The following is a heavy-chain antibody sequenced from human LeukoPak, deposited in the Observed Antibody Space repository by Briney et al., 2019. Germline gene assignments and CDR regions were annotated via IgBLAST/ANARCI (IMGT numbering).Heavy chain of an antibody. D-gene: IGHD2-21*02. CDR1: GFTFTTYA. CDR2: ISATGGST. CDR3: AKRGDHFYMDV. J-gene: IGHJ6*03. V-gene: IGHV3-23*01. Sequence: GSLRLSCAASGFTFTTYAMSWVRQAPGKGLEWVSTISATGGSTYCADSVKGRFTISRDNSKNTLYLQMNSLRAEDTAVYYCAKRGDHFYMDVWGKGTTVTVSS.